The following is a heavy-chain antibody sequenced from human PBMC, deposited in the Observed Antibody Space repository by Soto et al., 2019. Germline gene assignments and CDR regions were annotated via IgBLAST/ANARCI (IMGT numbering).Heavy chain of an antibody. J-gene: IGHJ6*02. CDR2: IYYSGST. V-gene: IGHV4-31*03. CDR3: ARGGRRSPGMDV. Sequence: QVQLQESGPGLVKPSQTLSLTCTVSGGSISSGGYYWSWIRQHPGKGLEWIGYIYYSGSTYYNPSLKCRVTISVDTSKSQFALKLSSVTAAGTAVYYCARGGRRSPGMDVWGQGTTVTVSS. CDR1: GGSISSGGYY.